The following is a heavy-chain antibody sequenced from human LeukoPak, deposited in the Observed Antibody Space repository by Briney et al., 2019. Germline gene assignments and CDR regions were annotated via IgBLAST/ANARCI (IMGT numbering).Heavy chain of an antibody. D-gene: IGHD3-3*01. CDR3: AKSSETTPYDFWSGYYPFDY. CDR1: GFTFSSYG. CDR2: IRYDGSNK. J-gene: IGHJ4*02. V-gene: IGHV3-30*02. Sequence: PGGSLRLSCAASGFTFSSYGMHWVRQAPGKGLEWVAFIRYDGSNKYYADSVKRRFTISRDNSKHTLYLQMNSLRAEDTAVYYCAKSSETTPYDFWSGYYPFDYWGQGTLVTVSS.